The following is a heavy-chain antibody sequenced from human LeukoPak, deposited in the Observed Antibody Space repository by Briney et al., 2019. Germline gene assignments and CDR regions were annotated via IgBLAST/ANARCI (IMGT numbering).Heavy chain of an antibody. J-gene: IGHJ4*02. V-gene: IGHV3-74*01. CDR3: ARAYNSHFDY. D-gene: IGHD1-1*01. Sequence: GGSLRLSCAASGFTFSTYWMHWVRQAPGKGLVWVSRIKSDGGTNYADSVKGRFTISRDDAKNTLYLQMNSLRAEDTAVYYCARAYNSHFDYWGQGALVTVSS. CDR2: IKSDGGT. CDR1: GFTFSTYW.